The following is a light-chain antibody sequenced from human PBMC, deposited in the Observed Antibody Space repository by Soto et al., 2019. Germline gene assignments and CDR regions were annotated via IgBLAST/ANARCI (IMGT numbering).Light chain of an antibody. CDR1: TSDVGSYKS. Sequence: QSVLTQSASVSGSPGQSITISCTGTTSDVGSYKSVSWYQHHPGKVPKVMIYEDNKRPSGVSNRFSGSKSGNTASLTSSGLQADDEADYYCCSYAGSGTWVFGGGTKLTVL. J-gene: IGLJ3*02. V-gene: IGLV2-23*01. CDR3: CSYAGSGTWV. CDR2: EDN.